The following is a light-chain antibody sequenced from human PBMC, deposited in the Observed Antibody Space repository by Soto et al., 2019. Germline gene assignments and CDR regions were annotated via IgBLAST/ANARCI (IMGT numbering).Light chain of an antibody. CDR2: DAS. J-gene: IGKJ2*01. V-gene: IGKV1-5*01. CDR3: QQYNNYGYT. CDR1: QSISSW. Sequence: DIQMTQSPSSLSASVGDRVTITCRASQSISSWLAWYQQKPGKAPNLLIYDASSLKSGVPSRFSGSGSGTEFTLTISSLQPHDFATYYCQQYNNYGYTFGQGTKLEIK.